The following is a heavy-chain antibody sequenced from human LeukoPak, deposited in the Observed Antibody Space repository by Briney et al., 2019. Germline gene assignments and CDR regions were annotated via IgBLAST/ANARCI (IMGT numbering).Heavy chain of an antibody. CDR2: ISAYNGNT. D-gene: IGHD3-10*01. V-gene: IGHV1-18*01. Sequence: ASVKVSCKASGYTFTSYGISWVRQAPGQGLEWMGWISAYNGNTNYAQKLQGGVTMTTDTSTSTDYMELRSLRSDDTAVYYCARVTYYYGSGSYYNGDAFDIWGQGTMVTVSS. J-gene: IGHJ3*02. CDR1: GYTFTSYG. CDR3: ARVTYYYGSGSYYNGDAFDI.